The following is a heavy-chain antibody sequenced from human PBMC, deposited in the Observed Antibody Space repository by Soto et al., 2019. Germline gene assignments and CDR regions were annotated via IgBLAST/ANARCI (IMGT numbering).Heavy chain of an antibody. CDR1: GGSISGSY. D-gene: IGHD4-17*01. Sequence: SETLSLTCTVSGGSISGSYWSWIRQPAGKGLEWIGRIYTSETTNYNPSLKSRVTMSIDSSRNQFSLKLSSVTAADTAVYYCARDEGLTTVPSFDLWGQGTLVTVSS. CDR3: ARDEGLTTVPSFDL. V-gene: IGHV4-4*07. J-gene: IGHJ4*02. CDR2: IYTSETT.